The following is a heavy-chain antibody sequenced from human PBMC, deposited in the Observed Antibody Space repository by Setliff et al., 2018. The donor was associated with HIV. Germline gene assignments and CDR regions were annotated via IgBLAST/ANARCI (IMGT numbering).Heavy chain of an antibody. J-gene: IGHJ3*02. CDR2: ISAYNGNT. D-gene: IGHD3-22*01. Sequence: ASVKVSCKASGYTFSTYGISWVRQAPGQGLEWMGWISAYNGNTNYAQKLQGRVTVTTDTSTSTAYMELRSLRSEDTAVYYCARDRLIYYDSSGLDAFDIWGQGTVVTVSS. CDR1: GYTFSTYG. CDR3: ARDRLIYYDSSGLDAFDI. V-gene: IGHV1-18*01.